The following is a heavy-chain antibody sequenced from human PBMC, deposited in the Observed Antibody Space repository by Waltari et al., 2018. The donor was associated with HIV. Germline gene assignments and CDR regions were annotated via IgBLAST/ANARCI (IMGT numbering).Heavy chain of an antibody. V-gene: IGHV3-23*04. CDR1: GFTFNIYA. Sequence: EEQMVESGGRLIQPGGSLRLSCGASGFTFNIYAMHWVRQAPGKGLEWVSGISASGGTTNYADSVKGRFTISRDNPKNTLFLQMKTLRVEDTAVYFCAKSPNSPIAVRNYYYFDLWGRGTLVTVSS. D-gene: IGHD3-22*01. J-gene: IGHJ2*01. CDR2: ISASGGTT. CDR3: AKSPNSPIAVRNYYYFDL.